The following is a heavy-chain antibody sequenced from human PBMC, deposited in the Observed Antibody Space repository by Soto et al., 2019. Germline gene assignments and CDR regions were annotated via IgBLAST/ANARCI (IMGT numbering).Heavy chain of an antibody. CDR1: GFTFSSYA. Sequence: QVQLVESGGGVVQPGRSLRLSCAASGFTFSSYAMHWVRQAPGKGLEWVAVISYDGSNKYYADSVKGRFTISRDNSKNTLYLQMNSLRAEDTAVYYCARDSSAYCFDYWGQGTLVTVSS. CDR3: ARDSSAYCFDY. V-gene: IGHV3-30-3*01. J-gene: IGHJ4*02. D-gene: IGHD6-19*01. CDR2: ISYDGSNK.